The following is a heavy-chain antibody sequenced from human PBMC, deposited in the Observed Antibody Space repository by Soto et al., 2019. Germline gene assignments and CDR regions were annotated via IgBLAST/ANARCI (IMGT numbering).Heavy chain of an antibody. J-gene: IGHJ6*02. D-gene: IGHD4-17*01. CDR3: ARVISYGDYHDYYYGMDV. Sequence: QVQLVQSGAEVKKPGASVKVSCKASGYTFTSYGISWVRQAPGQGLEWLGWISAYNGNTNYAQKLQGRVTMTTDTSTSTAYMEQRSLRSDDTAVYYCARVISYGDYHDYYYGMDVWGQGTTVTVSS. V-gene: IGHV1-18*01. CDR1: GYTFTSYG. CDR2: ISAYNGNT.